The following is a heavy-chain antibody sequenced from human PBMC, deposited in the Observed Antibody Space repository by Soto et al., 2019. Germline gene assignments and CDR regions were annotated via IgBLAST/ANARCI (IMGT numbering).Heavy chain of an antibody. Sequence: QVHLVQSGAEVKKPGDSMKVSCKASGYTFTSYSIHWVRQAPGQRLEWMGWINAGSGAAVYSQKFLGRVTITRDTSATTIYMELSSLTSEDMAVYYCARDGYSTYDYWGQGSLVTVSS. CDR3: ARDGYSTYDY. V-gene: IGHV1-3*01. J-gene: IGHJ4*02. D-gene: IGHD4-4*01. CDR2: INAGSGAA. CDR1: GYTFTSYS.